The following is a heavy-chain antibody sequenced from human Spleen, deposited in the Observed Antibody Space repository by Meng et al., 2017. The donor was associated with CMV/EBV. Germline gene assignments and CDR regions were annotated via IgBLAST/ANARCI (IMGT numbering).Heavy chain of an antibody. V-gene: IGHV1-8*01. CDR1: GYTFTSYD. CDR3: AKSRVVPAATYGMDV. CDR2: MNPNSGNT. J-gene: IGHJ6*02. Sequence: ASVKVSCKASGYTFTSYDINWVRQATGQGLEWMGWMNPNSGNTGYAQKFQGRVTMTRNTSISTAYMELSSLRSEDTAVYYCAKSRVVPAATYGMDVWGQGTTVTVSS. D-gene: IGHD2-2*01.